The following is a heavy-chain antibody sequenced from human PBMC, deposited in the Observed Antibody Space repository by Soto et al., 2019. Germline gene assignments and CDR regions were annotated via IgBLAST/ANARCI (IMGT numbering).Heavy chain of an antibody. CDR3: GREGTPFDY. CDR1: GYTFTNFG. Sequence: QVQLVQSGAEVKKPGASVKVSCKTSGYTFTNFGISWVRQAPGQGLEWMGWISAYNGNTNYAQKFQGRVTITTDTSTSRAYLEVRYLRSDDRAVYYCGREGTPFDYYGQGTLVTVSS. V-gene: IGHV1-18*01. CDR2: ISAYNGNT. D-gene: IGHD3-10*01. J-gene: IGHJ4*02.